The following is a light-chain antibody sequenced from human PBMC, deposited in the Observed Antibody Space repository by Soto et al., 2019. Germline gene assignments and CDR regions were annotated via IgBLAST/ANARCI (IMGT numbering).Light chain of an antibody. J-gene: IGKJ4*01. CDR2: KAS. CDR3: QQYNIFPLT. CDR1: QSISSW. Sequence: DIQMTQSPSTLSASVGDRVTITCRASQSISSWLAWYQQKPGKAPKLLIFKASNLESGVPSRFSGSGSGTEFTLTISSLQPDDFATYYCQQYNIFPLTFGGGTKVVIK. V-gene: IGKV1-5*03.